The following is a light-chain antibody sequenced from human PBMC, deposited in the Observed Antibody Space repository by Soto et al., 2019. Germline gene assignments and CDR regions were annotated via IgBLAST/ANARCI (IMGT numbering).Light chain of an antibody. CDR1: QSVSSN. J-gene: IGKJ1*01. Sequence: EVGLTQSPATLSVSPGERATLSCRASQSVSSNLAWYQQKPGQAPRLLIYGASNRATGIPDRFSGSGSGTDFTLTICRLEPEDFAVYYCQQYGSSGTFGQGTKVDIK. CDR3: QQYGSSGT. V-gene: IGKV3-20*01. CDR2: GAS.